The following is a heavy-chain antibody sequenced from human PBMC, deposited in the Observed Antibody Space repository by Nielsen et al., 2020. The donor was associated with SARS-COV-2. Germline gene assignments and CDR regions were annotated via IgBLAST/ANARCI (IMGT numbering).Heavy chain of an antibody. Sequence: GGSLRLSCAASGFTFDDYAFHWVRQAPGKALEWVSSITWNSNNVAYAYSVKGRFTISRDNAKNSLFLQLNSVTSEDTASYYCARDVRGYYDDSTYLDHWGQGTLVTVSS. V-gene: IGHV3-9*01. D-gene: IGHD3-22*01. J-gene: IGHJ4*02. CDR2: ITWNSNNV. CDR3: ARDVRGYYDDSTYLDH. CDR1: GFTFDDYA.